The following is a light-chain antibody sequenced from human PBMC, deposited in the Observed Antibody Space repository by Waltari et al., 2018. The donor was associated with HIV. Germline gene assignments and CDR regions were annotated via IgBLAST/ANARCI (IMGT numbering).Light chain of an antibody. Sequence: SYELTQPPSVSVSPEQTASITCSGDKSGDSSVCWHQHKPGQSPGLVIYQDTKRPSGIPERFSGSNSGNTATLTISGTQAMDEADYYCQTWDTTTVVFGGGTKLTVL. CDR1: KSGDSS. V-gene: IGLV3-1*01. CDR2: QDT. CDR3: QTWDTTTVV. J-gene: IGLJ2*01.